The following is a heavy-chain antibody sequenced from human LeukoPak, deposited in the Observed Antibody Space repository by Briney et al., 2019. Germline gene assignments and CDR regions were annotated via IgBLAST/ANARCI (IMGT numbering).Heavy chain of an antibody. CDR3: AKDPSHYYDSSGYYPRYQPSDY. J-gene: IGHJ4*02. V-gene: IGHV3-23*01. CDR2: ISGCGGST. CDR1: GFTFSNYA. D-gene: IGHD3-22*01. Sequence: PTGGSLRLSCAASGFTFSNYAMSWVRQAPGKGLEWVSAISGCGGSTYYADSVKGRFTISRDNSKNTLYLQMNSLRAEDTAVYYCAKDPSHYYDSSGYYPRYQPSDYWGQGTLVTVSS.